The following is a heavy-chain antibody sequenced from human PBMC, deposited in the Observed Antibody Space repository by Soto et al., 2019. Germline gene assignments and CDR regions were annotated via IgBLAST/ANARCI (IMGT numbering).Heavy chain of an antibody. Sequence: LETLSHTCTVSGVSIISYYWILIRQPPGKGLEWIGYIYYSGSTNYNPSLKSRVTISVDTSKNQFSLKLSSVTAADTAVYYCARHMRKSVENDYWGQGTLVTVSS. CDR2: IYYSGST. CDR1: GVSIISYY. D-gene: IGHD3-3*01. V-gene: IGHV4-59*01. CDR3: ARHMRKSVENDY. J-gene: IGHJ4*02.